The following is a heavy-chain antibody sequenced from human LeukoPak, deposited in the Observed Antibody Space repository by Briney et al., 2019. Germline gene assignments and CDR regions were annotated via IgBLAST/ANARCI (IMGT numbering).Heavy chain of an antibody. V-gene: IGHV4-59*02. CDR2: VDYNGST. CDR1: GASVSSSH. D-gene: IGHD2/OR15-2a*01. J-gene: IGHJ5*02. CDR3: ARGFYEPFDP. Sequence: SETLSLTCSVSGASVSSSHWNWIRQSPGKGLEWIANVDYNGSTKYNPSLRGRGTMSLDTSKNQFHLKLESVTAADTARYFCARGFYEPFDPWGQGTLVTVSS.